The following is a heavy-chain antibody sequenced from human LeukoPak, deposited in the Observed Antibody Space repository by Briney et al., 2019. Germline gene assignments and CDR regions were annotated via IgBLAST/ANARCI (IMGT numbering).Heavy chain of an antibody. CDR3: ARAGIPVAGSRWYFDL. V-gene: IGHV4-59*01. Sequence: SETLSLTCSVSGGSISGYYWTWIRQPPGKGLEWIGYIYDSATTNYNPSLKTRVTISADTSKYQFSLRLSSVSAADTAVYYCARAGIPVAGSRWYFDLWSRGTLVTVAS. D-gene: IGHD6-19*01. CDR1: GGSISGYY. CDR2: IYDSATT. J-gene: IGHJ2*01.